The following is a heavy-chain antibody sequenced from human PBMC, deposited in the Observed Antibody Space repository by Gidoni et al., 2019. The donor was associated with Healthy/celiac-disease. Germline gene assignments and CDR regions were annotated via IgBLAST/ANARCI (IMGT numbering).Heavy chain of an antibody. D-gene: IGHD6-6*01. CDR3: ARDRSSSRRLYYYGMDV. V-gene: IGHV1-18*04. CDR2: ISDYDGNT. CDR1: GYTFTSYG. J-gene: IGHJ6*02. Sequence: QVQLVQTGAEVKKPGASVKVSCKASGYTFTSYGISWVRQAPGQGLEWMGWISDYDGNTNYAQKLQGRVTMTTDTSTSTAYMELRSLRSDDTAVYYCARDRSSSRRLYYYGMDVWGQGTTVTVSS.